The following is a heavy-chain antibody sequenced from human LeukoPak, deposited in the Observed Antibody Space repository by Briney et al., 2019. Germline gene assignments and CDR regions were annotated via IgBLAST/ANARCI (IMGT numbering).Heavy chain of an antibody. D-gene: IGHD3-22*01. V-gene: IGHV4-59*01. J-gene: IGHJ3*02. CDR2: IYYSGST. Sequence: PSETLSLTCTVSGGSISSYYWSWIRQPPGKGLEWIGYIYYSGSTNYNPSLKSRVTISVNTSKNQFSLKLSSVTAADTAVYYCARANYYDSSGYYGAFDIWGQGTVVTVPS. CDR3: ARANYYDSSGYYGAFDI. CDR1: GGSISSYY.